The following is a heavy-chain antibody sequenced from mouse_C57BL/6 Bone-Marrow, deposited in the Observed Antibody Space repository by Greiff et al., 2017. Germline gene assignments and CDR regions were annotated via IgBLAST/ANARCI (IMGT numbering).Heavy chain of an antibody. CDR2: IRRGSGNT. J-gene: IGHJ4*01. Sequence: EVKLLQSGGGLVKPGGSLQLSCAASGFTFSSYTLSWVRQTPEKRLAWVATIRRGSGNTYYPDSVKGRSTISRDNAKNTLYLPMSSLRSEDTALYYCARLRSVDYWGQGTSVTVSS. CDR1: GFTFSSYT. V-gene: IGHV5-9*01. D-gene: IGHD3-2*02. CDR3: ARLRSVDY.